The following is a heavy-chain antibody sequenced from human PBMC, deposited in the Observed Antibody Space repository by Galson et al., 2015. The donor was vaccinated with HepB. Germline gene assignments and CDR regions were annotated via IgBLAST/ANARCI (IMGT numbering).Heavy chain of an antibody. Sequence: SLRLSCAGSGFTFSTYGIHWVRQAPDKGLEWVAVISHDGGNKYYADSVKGRFTISRDNSRNTVNLQMNSLRPEDTAVYYCARDLQGTDDYWGQGTLVTVSS. D-gene: IGHD1-14*01. J-gene: IGHJ4*02. V-gene: IGHV3-30*03. CDR2: ISHDGGNK. CDR1: GFTFSTYG. CDR3: ARDLQGTDDY.